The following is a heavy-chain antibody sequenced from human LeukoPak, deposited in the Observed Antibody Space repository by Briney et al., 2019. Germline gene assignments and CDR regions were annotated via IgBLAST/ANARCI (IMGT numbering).Heavy chain of an antibody. Sequence: SETLSLTCAVYGGSFSGYYWSWIRQPPGKGLEWIGEINRSGSTNYNPSLKSRVTISVGTSKNQFSLKLSSVTAADTAVYYCARGPGYCSGGSCYSDAFDIWGQGTMVTVSS. D-gene: IGHD2-15*01. CDR1: GGSFSGYY. CDR2: INRSGST. J-gene: IGHJ3*02. V-gene: IGHV4-34*01. CDR3: ARGPGYCSGGSCYSDAFDI.